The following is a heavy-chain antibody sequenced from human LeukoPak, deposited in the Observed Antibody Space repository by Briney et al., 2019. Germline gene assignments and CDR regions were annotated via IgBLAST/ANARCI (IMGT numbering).Heavy chain of an antibody. Sequence: GGSLRLSCAASGFTFSSYWMHWVRQAPGKGLVWVSRINGDGRSTSYADSVKGRFTISRDNAKNTLYLQMNSLRAEDSAVYYCASAYYHYYFDYWGQGTLVTVSS. D-gene: IGHD3-16*01. CDR2: INGDGRST. CDR3: ASAYYHYYFDY. J-gene: IGHJ4*02. CDR1: GFTFSSYW. V-gene: IGHV3-74*01.